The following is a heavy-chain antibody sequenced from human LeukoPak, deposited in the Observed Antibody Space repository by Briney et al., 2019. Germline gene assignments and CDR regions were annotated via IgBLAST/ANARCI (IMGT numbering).Heavy chain of an antibody. D-gene: IGHD2-8*02. CDR3: ATYRQVLLPFES. CDR1: GFAFSSYT. V-gene: IGHV3-21*04. Sequence: PGGSLRLSCAASGFAFSSYTINWVRQAPGKGLEWVSSITSDTRYTFYADSVRGRFTISRDNSKSTLSLQMNSLRAEDTAIYYCATYRQVLLPFESWGQGTLVTVSS. J-gene: IGHJ4*02. CDR2: ITSDTRYT.